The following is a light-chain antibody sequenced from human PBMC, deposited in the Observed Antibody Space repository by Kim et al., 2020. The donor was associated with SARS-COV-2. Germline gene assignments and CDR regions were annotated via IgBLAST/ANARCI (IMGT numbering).Light chain of an antibody. CDR1: QGVGRN. CDR3: QQYNYWPPGT. J-gene: IGKJ2*01. V-gene: IGKV3-15*01. CDR2: GAS. Sequence: VVMTQSPATLSVSQGERATLSCRASQGVGRNLAWYQQKPGQAPSLLIYGASTRATGVPARFSGSGSGTDFTLTISRLQSEDFALYYCQQYNYWPPGTFGQGNKLEI.